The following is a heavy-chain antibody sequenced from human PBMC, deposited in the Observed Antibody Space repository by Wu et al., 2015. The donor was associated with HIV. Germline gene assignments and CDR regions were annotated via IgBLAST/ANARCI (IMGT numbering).Heavy chain of an antibody. CDR2: ISTYNANT. CDR1: GYTFTNFG. CDR3: ARDSPAVAARVAFDV. D-gene: IGHD6-19*01. Sequence: QIQLMQSGAEVKKPGASVKVSCKASGYTFTNFGISWVRQAPGQGLEWMGWISTYNANTNFAQKLQGRITMTTDTSTTTAYMELRSLTSDDTATYYCARDSPAVAARVAFDVWGQG. V-gene: IGHV1-18*01. J-gene: IGHJ3*01.